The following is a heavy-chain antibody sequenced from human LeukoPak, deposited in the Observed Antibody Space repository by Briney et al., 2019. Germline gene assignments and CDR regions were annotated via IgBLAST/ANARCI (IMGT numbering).Heavy chain of an antibody. J-gene: IGHJ5*02. D-gene: IGHD3-3*01. Sequence: GGSLRLSCAASGFTFSSYWMSWVRQAPGKGLEWVANIKQDGSEKYYVDSVKGRFTISRDNAKNSLYLQMNSLRAEDTAVYYCARAGVTIFETGRFDPWGQGTLVTVSS. CDR3: ARAGVTIFETGRFDP. CDR1: GFTFSSYW. CDR2: IKQDGSEK. V-gene: IGHV3-7*03.